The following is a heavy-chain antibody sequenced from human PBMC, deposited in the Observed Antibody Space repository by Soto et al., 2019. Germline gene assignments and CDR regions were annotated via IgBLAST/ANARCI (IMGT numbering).Heavy chain of an antibody. D-gene: IGHD3-10*01. CDR2: IFYSGTA. CDR1: GDSISSGNHY. CDR3: ASTDYGTDYFDP. J-gene: IGHJ5*02. V-gene: IGHV4-30-4*01. Sequence: SETLSLTCTVSGDSISSGNHYWSWIRQPPGKGLEWIGYIFYSGTAYYNPSLKSRLTISVDTSKNQFSLKLSSVTAADTAVYYCASTDYGTDYFDPWGQGSLVTVYS.